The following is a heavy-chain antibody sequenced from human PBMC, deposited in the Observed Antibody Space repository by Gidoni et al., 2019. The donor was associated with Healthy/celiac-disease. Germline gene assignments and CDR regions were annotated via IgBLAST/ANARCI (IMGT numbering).Heavy chain of an antibody. Sequence: QVQLVESGGGVVQPGRSLRLSCADSGFTFRSYAMHWVRQAPGKGLEWVAVISYDGSNKYYADSVKGRFTISRDNSKNTLYLQMNSLRAEDTAVYYCARERGPYSSSFDYWGQGTLVTVSS. J-gene: IGHJ4*02. CDR3: ARERGPYSSSFDY. CDR1: GFTFRSYA. V-gene: IGHV3-30-3*01. CDR2: ISYDGSNK. D-gene: IGHD6-6*01.